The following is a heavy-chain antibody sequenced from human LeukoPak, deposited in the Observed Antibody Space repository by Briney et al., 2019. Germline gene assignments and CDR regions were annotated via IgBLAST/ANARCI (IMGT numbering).Heavy chain of an antibody. J-gene: IGHJ4*02. CDR3: ARMVGSSWYFGY. CDR1: GGSISSYY. D-gene: IGHD6-13*01. V-gene: IGHV4-34*01. Sequence: PSETLSLTCTVSGGSISSYYWSWIRQPAGKGLEWIGEINHSGSTNYNPSLKSRVTISVDTSKNQFSLKLSSATAADTAVYYCARMVGSSWYFGYWGQGTLVTVSS. CDR2: INHSGST.